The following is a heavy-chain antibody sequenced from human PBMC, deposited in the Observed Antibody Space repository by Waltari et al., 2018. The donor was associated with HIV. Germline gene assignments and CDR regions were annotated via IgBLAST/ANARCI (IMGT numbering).Heavy chain of an antibody. CDR2: VSSTGNA. J-gene: IGHJ4*02. CDR3: ARVKAYYYDNSGFYFFDY. CDR1: GGSISDSF. D-gene: IGHD3-22*01. Sequence: QVQLQESGPGLVKPSETLSLTCSVSGGSISDSFWSWIRLPPGKGLEWFGHVSSTGNAKYNPSLQSRVAISVDTSKSQFSLRLTSVTAADTAVYFCARVKAYYYDNSGFYFFDYWGQGTLVTVSS. V-gene: IGHV4-59*01.